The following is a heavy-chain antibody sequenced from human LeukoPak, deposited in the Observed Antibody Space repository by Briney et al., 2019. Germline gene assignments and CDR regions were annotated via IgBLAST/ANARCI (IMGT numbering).Heavy chain of an antibody. J-gene: IGHJ4*02. CDR1: GFTFSSYT. Sequence: TPGGSLRLSCAASGFTFSSYTLIWVRQAPGKGQEWVSCISNSSSYKEYADSVKGRFTISRDNAKNSLFLQMNSLRAEDTAVYYCASGRGYWGQGTRVTVSS. CDR2: ISNSSSYK. V-gene: IGHV3-21*01. CDR3: ASGRGY. D-gene: IGHD3-10*01.